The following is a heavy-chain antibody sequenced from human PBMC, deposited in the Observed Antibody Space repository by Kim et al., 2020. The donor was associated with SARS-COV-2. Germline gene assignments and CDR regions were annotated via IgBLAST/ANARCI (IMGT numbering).Heavy chain of an antibody. J-gene: IGHJ4*02. Sequence: ASVKVSCKASGYTFTSYGISWVRQAPGQGLEWMGWISAYNGNTNYAQKLQGRVTMTIDTSTSTAYMELRSLRSDDTAVYYRARVLLWFVVFTSYFDYWGQGALVTVSS. CDR2: ISAYNGNT. V-gene: IGHV1-18*01. CDR1: GYTFTSYG. D-gene: IGHD3-10*01. CDR3: ARVLLWFVVFTSYFDY.